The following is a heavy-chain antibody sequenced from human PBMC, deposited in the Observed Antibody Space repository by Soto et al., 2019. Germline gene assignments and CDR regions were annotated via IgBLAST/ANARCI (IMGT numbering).Heavy chain of an antibody. V-gene: IGHV3-23*04. CDR3: VKDFGACSDSGSLPCYDS. J-gene: IGHJ4*02. CDR1: GFPFSSYA. Sequence: EVQLVESGGGLVRPGESLRLSCVASGFPFSSYAMSWVRQVPGKGLEWVSSISHSITNTYYADSVKGRFTISIDNVKNKLHLEMTILQTEESAVYYCVKDFGACSDSGSLPCYDSWGQVPLVTVSS. CDR2: ISHSITNT. D-gene: IGHD5-12*01.